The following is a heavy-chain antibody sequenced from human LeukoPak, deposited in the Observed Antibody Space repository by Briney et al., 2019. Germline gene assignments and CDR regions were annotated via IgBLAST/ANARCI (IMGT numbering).Heavy chain of an antibody. CDR3: AKSSELRSLGWFQGSHMDV. D-gene: IGHD3-3*01. V-gene: IGHV3-23*01. CDR1: GFNVSTYA. CDR2: LSGSGVLT. J-gene: IGHJ6*03. Sequence: GGSLRLSCAASGFNVSTYAMNWVRLAPGKGPEWVSSLSGSGVLTNYADSVEGRFTISRDTSKNTLHLQMNSLTFEDTAIYFCAKSSELRSLGWFQGSHMDVWGKGTTVTVSS.